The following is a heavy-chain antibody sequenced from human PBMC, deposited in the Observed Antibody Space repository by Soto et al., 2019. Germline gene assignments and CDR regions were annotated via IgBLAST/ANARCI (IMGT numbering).Heavy chain of an antibody. D-gene: IGHD6-19*01. Sequence: GGSLRLSCAASGFTFDDYAMHWVRQAPGKGLEWVSGISWNSGSIGYADSVKGRFTISRDNAKNSLYLQMNSLRAEDTALYYCAKDNRVAVAGDSYFGLDVWGQGTTVTVSS. J-gene: IGHJ6*02. V-gene: IGHV3-9*01. CDR3: AKDNRVAVAGDSYFGLDV. CDR1: GFTFDDYA. CDR2: ISWNSGSI.